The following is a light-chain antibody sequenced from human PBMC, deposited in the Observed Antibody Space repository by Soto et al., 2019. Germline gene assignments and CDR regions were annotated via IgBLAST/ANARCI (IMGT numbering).Light chain of an antibody. CDR3: CSYATSSTYV. CDR2: EDT. CDR1: SSDVGSYNL. Sequence: QSALTQPASVSGSPGQSIAISCTGTSSDVGSYNLVSWYQQHPGKAPKLMIYEDTKRPSGVSDRFSGSKSGNPASLTISGLQAEDEADYYCCSYATSSTYVFGTGTKLTVL. V-gene: IGLV2-23*01. J-gene: IGLJ1*01.